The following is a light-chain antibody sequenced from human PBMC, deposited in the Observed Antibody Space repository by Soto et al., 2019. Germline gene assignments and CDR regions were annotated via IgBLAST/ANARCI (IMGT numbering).Light chain of an antibody. CDR3: VQATQLRT. V-gene: IGKV2-24*01. CDR1: QSLVHSDGNTY. J-gene: IGKJ1*01. Sequence: DIVMTQTPLSSPVTLGQPASISCRSSQSLVHSDGNTYLSWLHQRPGQPPRLLIYQISKRFSGVPDRFSGSGAGTDFSLKISRVESEDVGIYYCVQATQLRTFGQGTKVEIK. CDR2: QIS.